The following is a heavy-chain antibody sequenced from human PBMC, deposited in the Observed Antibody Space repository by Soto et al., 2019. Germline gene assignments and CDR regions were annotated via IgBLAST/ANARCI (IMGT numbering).Heavy chain of an antibody. CDR1: GGSISSGDYY. Sequence: SETLSLTCTVSGGSISSGDYYWSWIRQPPGKGLEWIGYIYYSGSTYYNPSLKSRVTISVDTSKNQFSLKLSSVTAADTAVYYCASPKRFSYGMGVWGQGTTLTISS. CDR2: IYYSGST. J-gene: IGHJ6*02. V-gene: IGHV4-30-4*01. D-gene: IGHD3-3*01. CDR3: ASPKRFSYGMGV.